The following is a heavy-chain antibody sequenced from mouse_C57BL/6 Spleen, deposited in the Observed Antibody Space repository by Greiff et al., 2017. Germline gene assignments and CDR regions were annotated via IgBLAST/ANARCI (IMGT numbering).Heavy chain of an antibody. V-gene: IGHV1-69*01. CDR1: GYTFTSYW. J-gene: IGHJ2*01. CDR2: IDPSDSYT. D-gene: IGHD3-2*02. CDR3: ARKRDSSGYYFDY. Sequence: QVQLQQSGAELVMPGASVKLSCKASGYTFTSYWMHWVKQRPGQGLEWIGEIDPSDSYTNYNQKFKGKSTLTVDKSSSTAYMQLSSLTSEDSAVYYCARKRDSSGYYFDYWGQGTTLTVSS.